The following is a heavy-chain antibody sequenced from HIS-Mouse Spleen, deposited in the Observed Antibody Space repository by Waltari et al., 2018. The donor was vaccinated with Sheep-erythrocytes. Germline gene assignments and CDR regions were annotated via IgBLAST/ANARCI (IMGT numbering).Heavy chain of an antibody. CDR3: AKDGRGFWDY. CDR2: ISYDGSNK. D-gene: IGHD3-10*01. J-gene: IGHJ4*02. CDR1: GFTFSSYR. Sequence: QVQLVESGGGVVQPGRSLRLSCASSGFTFSSYRVHWVRQAPGKGLEWVAVISYDGSNKYYADSVKGRFTISRDNSKNTLYLQMNSLRAEDTAVYYCAKDGRGFWDYWGQGTLVTVSS. V-gene: IGHV3-30*18.